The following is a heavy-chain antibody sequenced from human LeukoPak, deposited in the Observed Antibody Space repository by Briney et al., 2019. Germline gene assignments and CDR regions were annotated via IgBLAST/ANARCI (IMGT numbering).Heavy chain of an antibody. CDR2: IKRKTDGGTT. CDR1: GFTFSSYA. V-gene: IGHV3-15*01. Sequence: GGSLRLSCAASGFTFSSYAMSWVRQAPGKGLEWVGRIKRKTDGGTTDYAAPVKGRFTISRDDSKNTLYLQMNSLTTEDTAVYFCAHRDTTMVRVDYWGQGTLVTVSS. J-gene: IGHJ4*02. D-gene: IGHD5-18*01. CDR3: AHRDTTMVRVDY.